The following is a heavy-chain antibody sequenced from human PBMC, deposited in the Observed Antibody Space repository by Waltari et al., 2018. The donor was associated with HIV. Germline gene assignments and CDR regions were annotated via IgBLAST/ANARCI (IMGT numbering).Heavy chain of an antibody. CDR3: ARESRRRIRQGGINWFDP. CDR1: GGSLTDSD. V-gene: IGHV4-34*01. Sequence: CAVYGGSLTDSDWTLIRQCPGRGLEWLAEINQSGRSDFNPSLKSRVTIAIDPAKKQFSLTLKSVTAADTGVYYCARESRRRIRQGGINWFDPWGQGTPVNVLS. J-gene: IGHJ5*02. CDR2: INQSGRS. D-gene: IGHD3-10*01.